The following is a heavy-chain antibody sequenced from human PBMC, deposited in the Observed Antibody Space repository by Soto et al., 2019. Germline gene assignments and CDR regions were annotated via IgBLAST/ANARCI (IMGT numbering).Heavy chain of an antibody. J-gene: IGHJ3*01. V-gene: IGHV4-59*01. CDR1: GGSISSSL. CDR3: ATQPLALSNYYRGGAFDV. Sequence: SETLSLTCSVSGGSISSSLWTWIRQTPRGGLEWIGYISSTGTTNYNPSLTSRVTISADTPKNQFSLKLTSVTAADTAIYYCATQPLALSNYYRGGAFDVWGQGTMVTVSS. D-gene: IGHD4-4*01. CDR2: ISSTGTT.